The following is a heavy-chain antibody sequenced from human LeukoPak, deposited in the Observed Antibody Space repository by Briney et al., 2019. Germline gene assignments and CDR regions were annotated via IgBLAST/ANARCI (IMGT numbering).Heavy chain of an antibody. V-gene: IGHV1-3*01. J-gene: IGHJ6*04. Sequence: APVKVSCKASGYTLTSYAMHWVRQASGQRLEWMGWINAGNGNTEYSQKFQGRVTITRDTSASTAYMELSSLRSEDTAVYYCARLESITMVRGVIKDGMDVWGKGTTVTVSS. CDR2: INAGNGNT. CDR3: ARLESITMVRGVIKDGMDV. D-gene: IGHD3-10*01. CDR1: GYTLTSYA.